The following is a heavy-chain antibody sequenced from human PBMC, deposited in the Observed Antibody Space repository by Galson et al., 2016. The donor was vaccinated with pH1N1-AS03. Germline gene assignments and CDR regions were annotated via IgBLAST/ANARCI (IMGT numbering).Heavy chain of an antibody. CDR2: INHSGST. CDR3: ARSDRVLTAASTRPEGGDY. J-gene: IGHJ4*02. CDR1: GYSISSGYC. D-gene: IGHD6-13*01. V-gene: IGHV4-38-2*01. Sequence: SETLSLTCAVSGYSISSGYCWGWIRQPPGKGLEWIGSINHSGSTYYNPSLKSRVTISIDTSKNQFSLKLSSVTAADTAVYYCARSDRVLTAASTRPEGGDYWGQGTLVTVSS.